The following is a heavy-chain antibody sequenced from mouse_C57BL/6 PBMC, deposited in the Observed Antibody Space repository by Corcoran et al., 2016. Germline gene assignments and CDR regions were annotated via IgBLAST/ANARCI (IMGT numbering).Heavy chain of an antibody. CDR2: INPNNGGT. CDR3: ARGYFGLYAMDY. V-gene: IGHV1-18*01. J-gene: IGHJ4*01. CDR1: GYTFTDYN. Sequence: DVQLQQSGPELVKPGASVKIPCKASGYTFTDYNMDWVKQSHGKSLEWIGDINPNNGGTIYNQKFKGKATLTVDKSSSTAYMELRSLTSEDTAVYYCARGYFGLYAMDYWGQATSVTVSS. D-gene: IGHD2-1*01.